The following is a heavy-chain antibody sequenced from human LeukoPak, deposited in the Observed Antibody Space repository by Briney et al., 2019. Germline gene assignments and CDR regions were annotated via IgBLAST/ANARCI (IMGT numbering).Heavy chain of an antibody. Sequence: HPGGSLRLSCVASGFIFNNYAMNWVRQAPGKGLEWVSLIIGSSGSTFYADSVKGRFTISRDKSKNTLYLQMNSLRAEDTAVYYCAKGAYDYIEIAYFDYWGQGSLVTVSS. V-gene: IGHV3-23*01. J-gene: IGHJ4*02. CDR1: GFIFNNYA. CDR2: IIGSSGST. CDR3: AKGAYDYIEIAYFDY. D-gene: IGHD5-12*01.